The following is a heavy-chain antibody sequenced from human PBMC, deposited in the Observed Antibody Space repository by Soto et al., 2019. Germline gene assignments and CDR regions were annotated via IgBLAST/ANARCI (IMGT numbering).Heavy chain of an antibody. J-gene: IGHJ6*02. D-gene: IGHD1-1*01. CDR2: ISGSGGST. V-gene: IGHV3-23*01. CDR1: GFTFSNYA. CDR3: AVDWNVLMDV. Sequence: GGSLRLSCVGSGFTFSNYAMSWVRQAPGKGLEWVSAISGSGGSTYYADSVKGRFTISRDNSKNTLYLQMNSLRAEDTAVYYCAVDWNVLMDVWGQGTTVTVSS.